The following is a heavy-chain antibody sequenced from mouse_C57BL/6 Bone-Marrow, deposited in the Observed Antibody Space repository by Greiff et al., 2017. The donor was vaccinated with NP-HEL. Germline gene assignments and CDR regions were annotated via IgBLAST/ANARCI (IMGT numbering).Heavy chain of an antibody. J-gene: IGHJ3*01. V-gene: IGHV1-59*01. Sequence: QVHVKQPGAELVRPGTSVKLSCKASGYTFTSYWMHWVKQRPGQGLEWIGVIDPSDSYTNYNQKFKGKATLTVDTSSSTAYMQLSSLTSEDSAVYDCGLGGWFAYWGQGTLVTVSA. CDR2: IDPSDSYT. CDR1: GYTFTSYW. D-gene: IGHD4-1*01. CDR3: GLGGWFAY.